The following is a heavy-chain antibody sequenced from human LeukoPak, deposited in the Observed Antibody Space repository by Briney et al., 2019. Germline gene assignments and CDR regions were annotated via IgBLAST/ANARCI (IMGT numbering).Heavy chain of an antibody. Sequence: SETLSLTCTVSGGSISSYYWSWIRQPPGKGLEWIGYIYYSGYTNYNPSLKSRVTISVDTFKNQFSLKLSSVTAADTAVYYCARISNWNDGYFDYWGQGTLVTVSS. CDR1: GGSISSYY. V-gene: IGHV4-59*01. CDR2: IYYSGYT. CDR3: ARISNWNDGYFDY. J-gene: IGHJ4*02. D-gene: IGHD1-1*01.